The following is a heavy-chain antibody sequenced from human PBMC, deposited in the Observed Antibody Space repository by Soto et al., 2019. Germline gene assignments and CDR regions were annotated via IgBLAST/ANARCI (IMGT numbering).Heavy chain of an antibody. J-gene: IGHJ6*02. CDR1: GGSISSYY. D-gene: IGHD3-10*01. V-gene: IGHV4-59*01. CDR3: ARGSGSYYYYGMDV. CDR2: IYYSGST. Sequence: SSETLSLTCTVSGGSISSYYWSWIRQPPGKGLEWIGYIYYSGSTNYNPSLKSRVTISVDTSKNQFSLKLSSVTAADTAVYYCARGSGSYYYYGMDVWGQGTTVTVSS.